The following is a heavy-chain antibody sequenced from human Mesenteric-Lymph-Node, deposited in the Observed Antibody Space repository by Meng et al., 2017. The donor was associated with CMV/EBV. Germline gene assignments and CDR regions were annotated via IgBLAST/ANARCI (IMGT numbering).Heavy chain of an antibody. J-gene: IGHJ4*02. CDR1: GGSVSSGSYY. CDR2: IFYSGST. CDR3: ARETAYDFWSAAYFDD. D-gene: IGHD3-3*01. Sequence: SETLSLTCTVSGGSVSSGSYYWSWIRQPPGKGLEWIGYIFYSGSTNYNPSLKSRVTISVDTSKNQFSLKLSSVTAADTAVYYCARETAYDFWSAAYFDDWGRGTLVTVSS. V-gene: IGHV4-61*01.